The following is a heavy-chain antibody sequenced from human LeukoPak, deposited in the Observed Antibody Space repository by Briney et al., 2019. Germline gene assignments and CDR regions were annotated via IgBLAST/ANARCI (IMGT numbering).Heavy chain of an antibody. CDR2: IYYSGNT. V-gene: IGHV4-59*01. CDR1: GGSISGYY. D-gene: IGHD3-10*01. Sequence: SETLSLTCTVSGGSISGYYWSWIRQPPGKGLEWIGYIYYSGNTNYNPSLKSRVTISVDTSKNQFSLKLSSVTAADTAVYYCASHPHYYGSGSYYPSDYWGQGTLVTVSS. J-gene: IGHJ4*02. CDR3: ASHPHYYGSGSYYPSDY.